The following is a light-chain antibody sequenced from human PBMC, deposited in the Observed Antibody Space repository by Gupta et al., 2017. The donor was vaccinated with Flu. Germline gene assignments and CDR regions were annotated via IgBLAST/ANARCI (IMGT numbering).Light chain of an antibody. CDR2: GAS. Sequence: PATLSLSPGERATLSCRASQSGSSSYLAWYQQKPGQAPRLLIYGASSRAPGIPDRFSGSGSGTDFTLTISRLEPEDFAVYYCQQYGSSHTFGQGTKLEIK. V-gene: IGKV3-20*01. CDR1: QSGSSSY. J-gene: IGKJ2*01. CDR3: QQYGSSHT.